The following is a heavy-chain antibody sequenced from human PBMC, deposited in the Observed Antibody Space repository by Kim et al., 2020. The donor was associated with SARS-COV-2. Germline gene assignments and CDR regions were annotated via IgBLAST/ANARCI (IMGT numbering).Heavy chain of an antibody. Sequence: SETLSLTCTVSGGSISSSSYYWGWIRQPPGKGLEWIGSIYYSGSTYYNPSLKSRVTISVDTSKNQFSLKLSSVTAADTAVYYCARVGYSGYDNRPTDFDPWGQGTLVTVSS. CDR3: ARVGYSGYDNRPTDFDP. CDR2: IYYSGST. CDR1: GGSISSSSYY. J-gene: IGHJ5*02. V-gene: IGHV4-39*07. D-gene: IGHD5-12*01.